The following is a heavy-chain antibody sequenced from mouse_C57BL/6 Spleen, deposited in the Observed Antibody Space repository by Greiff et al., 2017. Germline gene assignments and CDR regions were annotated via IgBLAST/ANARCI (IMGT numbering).Heavy chain of an antibody. J-gene: IGHJ1*03. V-gene: IGHV5-9-1*02. CDR2: ISSGGDYI. CDR1: GFTFSSYA. D-gene: IGHD1-1*01. Sequence: EVKVVESGEGLVKPGGSLKLSCAASGFTFSSYAMSWVRQTPEKRLEWVAYISSGGDYIYYADTVKGRFTISRDNARNTLYLQMSSLKSEDTAMYYCTRDPSNYGSKGYFDVWGTGTTVTVSS. CDR3: TRDPSNYGSKGYFDV.